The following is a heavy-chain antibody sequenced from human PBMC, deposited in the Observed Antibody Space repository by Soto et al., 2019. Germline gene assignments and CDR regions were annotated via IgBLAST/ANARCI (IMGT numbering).Heavy chain of an antibody. J-gene: IGHJ4*02. V-gene: IGHV3-15*07. CDR1: GFTSTNAW. D-gene: IGHD2-15*01. CDR2: LKGKNEGGTT. Sequence: EVQLVESGGGLVKPGGSLRLSCAASGFTSTNAWMNWVRQAPGQGLEWVGRLKGKNEGGTTDYAAPVNGRFIISRDDAKNPLYLQMNSLKTADAAVYYCTTRWRGAFDYWGQGALVTVSS. CDR3: TTRWRGAFDY.